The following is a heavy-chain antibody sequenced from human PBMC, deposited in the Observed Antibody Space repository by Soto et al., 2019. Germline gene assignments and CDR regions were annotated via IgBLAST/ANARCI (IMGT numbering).Heavy chain of an antibody. V-gene: IGHV3-23*01. Sequence: GGSLRLSCAASGITLSDFYMTWVRQASGQGLEWVSAISGSGGSTYYADSVKGRFTISRDNSKNTLYLQMNSLRAEDTAVYYCAKESSSGWYDYWGQGTLVTVSS. D-gene: IGHD6-19*01. CDR3: AKESSSGWYDY. CDR2: ISGSGGST. J-gene: IGHJ4*02. CDR1: GITLSDFY.